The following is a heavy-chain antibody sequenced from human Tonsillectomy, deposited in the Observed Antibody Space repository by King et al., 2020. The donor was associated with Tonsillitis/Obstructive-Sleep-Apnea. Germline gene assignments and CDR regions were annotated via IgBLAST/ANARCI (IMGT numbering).Heavy chain of an antibody. CDR1: GFTFSSYA. V-gene: IGHV3-30*04. D-gene: IGHD3-10*01. CDR2: ISYDGSNK. J-gene: IGHJ3*02. Sequence: QVQLVQSGGGVVQPGRSLRLSCAASGFTFSSYAMHWVHQAPGKGLEWVAVISYDGSNKYYADSVKGRFTISRDNSKNTLYLQMNSLRAEDTAVYYCASIRRGSYYGSEQDAFDIWGQGTMVTVSS. CDR3: ASIRRGSYYGSEQDAFDI.